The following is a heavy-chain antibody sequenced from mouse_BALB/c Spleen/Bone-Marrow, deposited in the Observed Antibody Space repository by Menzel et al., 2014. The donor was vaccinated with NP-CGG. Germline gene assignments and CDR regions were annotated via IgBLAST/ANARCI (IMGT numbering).Heavy chain of an antibody. CDR3: AREARTGAWFTC. CDR2: INPSSGYT. V-gene: IGHV1-4*02. D-gene: IGHD4-1*01. Sequence: QVQLKQSGAELARPGASVKMSCKASGYTFTSYTIQWVKQRPGQGLEWIGYINPSSGYTDYNQKFKDKTTLTADKSSNTAYMQLTSLTSEDSAVYSYAREARTGAWFTCWGQGTLVTVSA. J-gene: IGHJ3*01. CDR1: GYTFTSYT.